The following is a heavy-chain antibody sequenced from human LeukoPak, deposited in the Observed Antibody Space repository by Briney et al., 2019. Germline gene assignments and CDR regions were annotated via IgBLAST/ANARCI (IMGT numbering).Heavy chain of an antibody. V-gene: IGHV3-74*01. Sequence: GGALRLSCAASGFTFNNYWIHWVRQVPGKDLVWVSRIDGDASRTNYADSVKGRFTISRDNVKNMVYLQMSSLTVEDTAVYYCARYCNGDTCDGALDLWGQGTLVTVSS. CDR1: GFTFNNYW. D-gene: IGHD2-15*01. CDR3: ARYCNGDTCDGALDL. J-gene: IGHJ3*01. CDR2: IDGDASRT.